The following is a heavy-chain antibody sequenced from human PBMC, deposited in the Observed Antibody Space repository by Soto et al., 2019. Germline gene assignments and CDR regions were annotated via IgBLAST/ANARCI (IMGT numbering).Heavy chain of an antibody. V-gene: IGHV1-69*13. J-gene: IGHJ6*02. CDR1: GGTFSSYA. Sequence: ASVKVSCKASGGTFSSYAISWVRQAPGQGLEWMGGIIPIFGTANYAQKFQGRVTITADESTSTAYMELSSLRSEDTAVYYCARVRWQHSYGMDVWGQGTTVTAP. CDR3: ARVRWQHSYGMDV. D-gene: IGHD6-13*01. CDR2: IIPIFGTA.